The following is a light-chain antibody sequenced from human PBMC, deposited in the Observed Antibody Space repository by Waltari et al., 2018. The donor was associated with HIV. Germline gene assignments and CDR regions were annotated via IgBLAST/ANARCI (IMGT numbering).Light chain of an antibody. J-gene: IGLJ3*02. CDR2: RNS. CDR3: AAWDYRLSGVV. V-gene: IGLV1-47*01. Sequence: QSVLTQPPSASGTPGQRVTISCSGSSSTIGINYIYWYQQLPGTAPKLLNFRNSQRPSGVPCRFSGSQSGTSASLAIGGLRAEDGAEYYCAAWDYRLSGVVFGEGTKLTVL. CDR1: SSTIGINY.